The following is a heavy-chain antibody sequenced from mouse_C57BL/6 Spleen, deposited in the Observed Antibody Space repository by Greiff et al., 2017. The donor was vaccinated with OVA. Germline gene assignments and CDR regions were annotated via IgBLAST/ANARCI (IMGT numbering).Heavy chain of an antibody. D-gene: IGHD4-1*01. CDR1: GYTFTSYW. Sequence: VKLQQPGAELVKPGASVKLSCKASGYTFTSYWLHWVKQRPGQGLEWIGLLHPNDGSPNYNEQFKGKATLTVDNSSSTAYRQLSSLTSEDTAVDSCAREGLTRYYAMGYWGKGTSVT. CDR2: LHPNDGSP. V-gene: IGHV1-64*01. J-gene: IGHJ4*01. CDR3: AREGLTRYYAMGY.